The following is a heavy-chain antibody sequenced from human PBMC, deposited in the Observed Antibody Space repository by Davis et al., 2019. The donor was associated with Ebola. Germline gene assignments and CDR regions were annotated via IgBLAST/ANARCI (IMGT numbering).Heavy chain of an antibody. D-gene: IGHD1-14*01. CDR2: ITSSSSYI. V-gene: IGHV3-21*06. J-gene: IGHJ6*04. CDR1: GFSFSDFS. Sequence: GESLKISCAASGFSFSDFSMNWVRQAPGKGLEWVSSITSSSSYIYYADSMKGRFTISRDNAKNSLYLQLSSLTVEDTAVYYCARAEEIIATGRDYYYALDVWGKGTTVTVSS. CDR3: ARAEEIIATGRDYYYALDV.